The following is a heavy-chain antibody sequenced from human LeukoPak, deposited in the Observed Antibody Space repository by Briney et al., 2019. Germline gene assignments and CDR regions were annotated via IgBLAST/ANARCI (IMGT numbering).Heavy chain of an antibody. CDR1: GGSITSSYH. D-gene: IGHD3-9*01. V-gene: IGHV4-39*01. CDR3: ASQTGY. Sequence: PSETLSLTCTVSGGSITSSYHWGWIRQPPGKGLEWVGSIYYSGSTYYNPSLKSRVTISVDTSKNQFSLKLSSVTAADTAVYYCASQTGYWGQGTLVTVSS. J-gene: IGHJ4*02. CDR2: IYYSGST.